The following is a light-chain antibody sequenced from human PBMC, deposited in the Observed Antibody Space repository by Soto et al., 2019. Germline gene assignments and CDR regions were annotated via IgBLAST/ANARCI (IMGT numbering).Light chain of an antibody. J-gene: IGKJ2*01. CDR1: QTVTNNY. CDR3: QQYGSSFPYT. V-gene: IGKV3-20*01. Sequence: EVVLTQSPGTLSLSPGERATLSCRASQTVTNNYLAWFQQKPGQAPTLLISGSSDMATGIPDRFSGSGSGTDFTLTISRLEPEDFALYYCQQYGSSFPYTFGQGTLLEIK. CDR2: GSS.